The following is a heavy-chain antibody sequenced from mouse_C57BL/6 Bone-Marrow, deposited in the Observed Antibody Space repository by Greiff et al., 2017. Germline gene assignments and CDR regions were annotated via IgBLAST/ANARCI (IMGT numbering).Heavy chain of an antibody. Sequence: QVQLQQSGPELVKPGASVKISCKASGYAFSSSWMNWVKQRPGKGLEWIGRIYPGDGDTNYNGKFKGKDTLTADKSSSTAYMQLSSLTSEDSAVYFCASLYTGGYFDVWGTGTTVTVSS. D-gene: IGHD2-1*01. J-gene: IGHJ1*03. CDR2: IYPGDGDT. V-gene: IGHV1-82*01. CDR1: GYAFSSSW. CDR3: ASLYTGGYFDV.